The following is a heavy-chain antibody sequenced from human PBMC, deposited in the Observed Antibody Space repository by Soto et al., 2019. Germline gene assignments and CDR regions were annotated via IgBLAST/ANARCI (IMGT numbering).Heavy chain of an antibody. CDR3: ASVRQLVGYFYYYIDV. D-gene: IGHD6-6*01. CDR1: GYTFTNYG. V-gene: IGHV1-18*01. J-gene: IGHJ6*03. CDR2: ISAYNGDT. Sequence: QVQLLQSGAEVKKPGASVKVSCKASGYTFTNYGITWVRQAPGQGLEWMGWISAYNGDTHYTQRLQGRVTMTTDTSTSTAYMELRGLRSDDTAVYYCASVRQLVGYFYYYIDVWGKGTTFTVSS.